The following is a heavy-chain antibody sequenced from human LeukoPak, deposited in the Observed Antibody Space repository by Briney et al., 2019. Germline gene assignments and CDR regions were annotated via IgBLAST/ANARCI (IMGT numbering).Heavy chain of an antibody. CDR3: ARSKHLDY. Sequence: SETLSLTCTVSGGSISSYYWSWIRQPPGKGLEWFGYIYYSGSTNYNPSLKSRVTISVDTSKNQFSLKLSSVTAADTAVYYCARSKHLDYWGQGTLVSVS. CDR2: IYYSGST. CDR1: GGSISSYY. V-gene: IGHV4-59*08. D-gene: IGHD2-21*01. J-gene: IGHJ4*02.